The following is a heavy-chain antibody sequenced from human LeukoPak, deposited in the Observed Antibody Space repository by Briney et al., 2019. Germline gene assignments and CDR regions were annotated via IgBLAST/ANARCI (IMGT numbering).Heavy chain of an antibody. CDR3: ARGQNYYDFWSGYFY. J-gene: IGHJ4*02. CDR1: GFTFSSYG. CDR2: IWHDGRNK. V-gene: IGHV3-33*01. Sequence: GSLRLSCAASGFTFSSYGMHWVRQAPGKGLEWVAVIWHDGRNKYYADSVKGRFTISRDNSKNTLFLQMNSLRAEDTAVYFCARGQNYYDFWSGYFYWGQGTLVTVSS. D-gene: IGHD3-3*01.